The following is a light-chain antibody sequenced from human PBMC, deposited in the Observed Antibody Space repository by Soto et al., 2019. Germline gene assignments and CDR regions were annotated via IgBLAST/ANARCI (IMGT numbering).Light chain of an antibody. V-gene: IGLV2-14*03. J-gene: IGLJ1*01. Sequence: QSVMSQPASVSGSPGQSITISCTGTSSDVGAYNFVSWHQQHPGKAPKLMIYNVYDRPSGISYRFSGSKSGNTASLTISGIQGEDEGDYYCSAYTVSRTYVFGTGTQVTVL. CDR2: NVY. CDR1: SSDVGAYNF. CDR3: SAYTVSRTYV.